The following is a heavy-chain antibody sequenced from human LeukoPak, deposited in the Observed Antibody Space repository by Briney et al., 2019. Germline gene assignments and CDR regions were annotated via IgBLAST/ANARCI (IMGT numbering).Heavy chain of an antibody. Sequence: GRSLRLSCTASGFTFGDYAMSWVRQAPGRGRGWVGFIRSKAYGGTTEYAASVKGRFTILRDDSKSIAYLQMNSLKTEDTAVYYCTRDLGYSSSSFGMDVWGQGTTVTVSS. J-gene: IGHJ6*02. CDR1: GFTFGDYA. D-gene: IGHD6-6*01. CDR2: IRSKAYGGTT. V-gene: IGHV3-49*04. CDR3: TRDLGYSSSSFGMDV.